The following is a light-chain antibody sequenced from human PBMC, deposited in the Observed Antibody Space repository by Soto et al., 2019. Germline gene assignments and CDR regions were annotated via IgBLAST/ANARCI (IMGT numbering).Light chain of an antibody. V-gene: IGLV2-8*01. J-gene: IGLJ2*01. CDR2: EVS. CDR1: SSDVGGYNY. CDR3: SSYTGSNTFP. Sequence: QSALTQPPSASGSPGQSVTISCTGSSSDVGGYNYVSWYQQHPGKAPKLIIYEVSKRPSGVPDRFSGSKSGNTASLTVSGLQAEDEADYYCSSYTGSNTFPFGGGTKLTVL.